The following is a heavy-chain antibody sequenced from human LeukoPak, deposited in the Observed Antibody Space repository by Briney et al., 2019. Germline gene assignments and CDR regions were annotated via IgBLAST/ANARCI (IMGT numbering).Heavy chain of an antibody. J-gene: IGHJ6*03. CDR2: IIPIFGTA. D-gene: IGHD3-9*01. CDR3: ARGDLRYFDWPPEHYYMDV. V-gene: IGHV1-69*05. CDR1: GGTFSSYA. Sequence: SVKVSCKASGGTFSSYAISWVRQAPGQGLESMGRIIPIFGTANYAQKFQGRVTITTDESTSTAYMELSSLRSEDTAVYYCARGDLRYFDWPPEHYYMDVWGKGTTVTVSS.